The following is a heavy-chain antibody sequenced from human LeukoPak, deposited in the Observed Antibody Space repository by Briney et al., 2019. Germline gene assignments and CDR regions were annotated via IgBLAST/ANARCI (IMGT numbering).Heavy chain of an antibody. CDR1: GFTFSSYA. D-gene: IGHD1-20*01. V-gene: IGHV3-23*01. J-gene: IGHJ5*02. CDR2: ISGSGGST. CDR3: AKGAGAPITYNWFDP. Sequence: GGSLRLSCAASGFTFSSYAMTWVRPAPGKGLEWVSVISGSGGSTYYADSVKGRFTISRDNSKNTMYLQVSSLRAEDTAVYYCAKGAGAPITYNWFDPWGQGTLVTVSS.